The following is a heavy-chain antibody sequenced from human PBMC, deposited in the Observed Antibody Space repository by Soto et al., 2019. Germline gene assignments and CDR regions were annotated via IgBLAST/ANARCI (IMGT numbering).Heavy chain of an antibody. J-gene: IGHJ4*02. CDR2: ISYDGSNK. CDR1: GFTFSSYA. D-gene: IGHD6-19*01. CDR3: ARDRFIAVAGTLDY. Sequence: QVQLVESGGGVVQPGRSLRLSCAASGFTFSSYAMHWVRQAPGKGLEWVAVISYDGSNKYYADSVKGRFTISRDNSKNTLYLQMNSLRAEDTAVYYCARDRFIAVAGTLDYWGQGPLVTVSS. V-gene: IGHV3-30-3*01.